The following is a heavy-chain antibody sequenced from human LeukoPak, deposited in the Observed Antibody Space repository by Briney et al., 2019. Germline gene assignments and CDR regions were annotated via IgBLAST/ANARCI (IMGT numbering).Heavy chain of an antibody. V-gene: IGHV4-39*01. D-gene: IGHD6-19*01. CDR2: IYYSGRT. J-gene: IGHJ4*02. CDR1: GGSISSSSYY. CDR3: ARLLPWLAGDFDY. Sequence: PSETLSLTCTVSGGSISSSSYYWGWIRQPPWKGLESIVSIYYSGRTYYNPSLKSRVTISVDTSKNQFSLKLSSVTAADTAVYYCARLLPWLAGDFDYWGQGTLVTVSS.